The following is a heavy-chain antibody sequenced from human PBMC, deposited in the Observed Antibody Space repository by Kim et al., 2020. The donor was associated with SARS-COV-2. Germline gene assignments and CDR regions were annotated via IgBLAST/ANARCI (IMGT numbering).Heavy chain of an antibody. Sequence: SQTLSLTCAISGDSVSNKNAAWNWIRQSPSRGLEWLGRTYYRSEWHSDYATSLGGRITINPDTSKNQFSLQLNSLTPEDTAVYYCASGWPLPYWGQGTLVTVSS. CDR3: ASGWPLPY. V-gene: IGHV6-1*01. CDR2: TYYRSEWHS. CDR1: GDSVSNKNAA. J-gene: IGHJ4*02. D-gene: IGHD6-19*01.